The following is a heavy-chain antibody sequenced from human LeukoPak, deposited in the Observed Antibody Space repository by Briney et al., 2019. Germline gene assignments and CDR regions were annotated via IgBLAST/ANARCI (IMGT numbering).Heavy chain of an antibody. CDR3: AGSCCGGGGFDP. Sequence: ASVKVSCKASGYTFTNFYIHWVRQAPGQGLEWMGIINPSGGSTSYAQKFQGRVTMTRDTSTRTVYMELGSLRSEDTAVYYCAGSCCGGGGFDPWGQGTLVTVSS. J-gene: IGHJ5*02. V-gene: IGHV1-46*01. CDR1: GYTFTNFY. D-gene: IGHD3-10*01. CDR2: INPSGGST.